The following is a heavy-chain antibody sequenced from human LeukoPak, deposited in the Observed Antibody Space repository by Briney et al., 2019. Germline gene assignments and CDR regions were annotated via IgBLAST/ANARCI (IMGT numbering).Heavy chain of an antibody. CDR2: IYHSGST. V-gene: IGHV4-4*02. CDR3: ARDLLYDSSRAFDI. CDR1: GGSISSSNW. D-gene: IGHD3-22*01. J-gene: IGHJ3*02. Sequence: SETLSLTCAVSGGSISSSNWWSWVRQPPGKGLEWIGEIYHSGSTNYNPSLKSRVTISVDKSKNQFSLKLSSVTAADTAVYYCARDLLYDSSRAFDIWGQGTMVTVSS.